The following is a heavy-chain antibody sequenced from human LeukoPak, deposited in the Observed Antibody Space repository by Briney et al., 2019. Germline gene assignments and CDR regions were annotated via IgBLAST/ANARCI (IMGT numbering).Heavy chain of an antibody. V-gene: IGHV4-4*02. CDR2: IFQSGRT. J-gene: IGHJ4*02. CDR3: ARLPAFYYGDYWTSSNYFDY. D-gene: IGHD4-17*01. Sequence: PSETLSLTCAVSGGSISSTNWWGWVRQPPGKGLEWIGEIFQSGRTNYNPSLKSRVTISVDKSRNQLSLKLTSVTAADTAVYYCARLPAFYYGDYWTSSNYFDYWGQGNLVTVSS. CDR1: GGSISSTNW.